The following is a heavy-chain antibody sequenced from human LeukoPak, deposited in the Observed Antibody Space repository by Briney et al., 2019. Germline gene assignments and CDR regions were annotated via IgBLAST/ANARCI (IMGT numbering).Heavy chain of an antibody. CDR2: INWNGGST. CDR3: ARDSRNYPAAFDI. CDR1: GFTFDDYG. J-gene: IGHJ3*02. V-gene: IGHV3-20*04. D-gene: IGHD1-7*01. Sequence: GGSLRLSCAASGFTFDDYGMSWVRQAPEKGLEWVSGINWNGGSTGYADSVKGRFTISRDNAKNSLYPQMNSLRAEDTALYYCARDSRNYPAAFDIWGQGTMVTVSS.